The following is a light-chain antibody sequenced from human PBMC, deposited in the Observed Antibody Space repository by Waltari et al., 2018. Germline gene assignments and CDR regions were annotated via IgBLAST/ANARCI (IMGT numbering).Light chain of an antibody. CDR2: KDS. J-gene: IGLJ2*01. V-gene: IGLV3-25*03. CDR1: ALPKQY. CDR3: QSADSSGTVVV. Sequence: SYELTQPTSVSVSPGQTARITCSGDALPKQYAYWYQQKPGQAPVLVIYKDSERPSGIPERFSGSSSGTTVTLTISGVQAEDEADYYCQSADSSGTVVVFGGGTKLTVL.